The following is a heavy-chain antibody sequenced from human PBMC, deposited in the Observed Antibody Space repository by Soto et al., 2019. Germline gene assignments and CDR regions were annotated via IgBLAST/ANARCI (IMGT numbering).Heavy chain of an antibody. CDR3: STMVGTATHIDY. CDR2: INAGNGNT. CDR1: GYTFTSYA. J-gene: IGHJ4*02. D-gene: IGHD2-21*02. V-gene: IGHV1-3*01. Sequence: ASVKVPCKASGYTFTSYAMHWVRQSPGQRLEWMGWINAGNGNTKYSQKFQGRVTITRDTSASTAYMELSSLRSEDTAVYYCSTMVGTATHIDYWGQGTLVTLSS.